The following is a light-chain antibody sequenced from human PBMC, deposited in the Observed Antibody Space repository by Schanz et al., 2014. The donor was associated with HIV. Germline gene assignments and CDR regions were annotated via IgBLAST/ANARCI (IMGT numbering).Light chain of an antibody. CDR3: SSYTSSSTYV. CDR2: HVS. J-gene: IGLJ1*01. Sequence: QSALTQPASVSGSPGQSITISCTGTSSDVGGYNYLSWYQQHPGKAPKLMIYHVSKRPSGVPDRFSGSKSGNTASLTISGLQAEDEADYYCSSYTSSSTYVFGTGTQLTV. CDR1: SSDVGGYNY. V-gene: IGLV2-14*03.